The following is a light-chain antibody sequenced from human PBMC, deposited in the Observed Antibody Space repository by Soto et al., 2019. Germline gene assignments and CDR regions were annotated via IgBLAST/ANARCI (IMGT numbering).Light chain of an antibody. J-gene: IGKJ4*01. CDR3: QQYNAWPLT. CDR1: QSLTNN. V-gene: IGKV3-15*01. Sequence: EIMMTQSPATLSVSPGERATLSCRASQSLTNNYLAWYQQKPGQPPRLLIYGASTRATGIPARFSGSGSGTEFTLTISNLQSEDFAVYYCQQYNAWPLTFGGGTKVEI. CDR2: GAS.